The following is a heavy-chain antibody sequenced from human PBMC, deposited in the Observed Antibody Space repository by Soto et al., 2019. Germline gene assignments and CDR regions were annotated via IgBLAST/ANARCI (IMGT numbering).Heavy chain of an antibody. CDR2: ISNNSSNI. CDR1: GFTFSSYS. Sequence: PGGSLRLSCAASGFTFSSYSMNWVRQAPGKGLEWVSSISNNSSNIYYADSVKGRFTISRDNSKNSLYLQMNSLRAEDTAVYYCARDRVVVVPAAIILDYWGQGTLVTVSS. CDR3: ARDRVVVVPAAIILDY. D-gene: IGHD2-2*01. J-gene: IGHJ4*02. V-gene: IGHV3-21*01.